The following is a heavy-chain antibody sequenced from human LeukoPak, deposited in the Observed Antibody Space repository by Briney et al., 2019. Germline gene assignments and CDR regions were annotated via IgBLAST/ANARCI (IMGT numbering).Heavy chain of an antibody. CDR1: GGSISSTNW. CDR2: IPRSGVT. J-gene: IGHJ4*02. D-gene: IGHD1-26*01. V-gene: IGHV4-4*02. Sequence: SETLSLTCGVSGGSISSTNWWSWVRPPPGQGLEWIGEIPRSGVTNYNPSLKSRVTMSLDRSKNHLSLTLTSVTAADTAVYYCSGESGASSPFGYGGRGPLVTVS. CDR3: SGESGASSPFGY.